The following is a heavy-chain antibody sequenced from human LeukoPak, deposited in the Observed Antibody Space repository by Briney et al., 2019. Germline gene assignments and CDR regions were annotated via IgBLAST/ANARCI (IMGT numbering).Heavy chain of an antibody. CDR2: IKQDGSEK. Sequence: GGSLRLSCAASGFTFSSYWMSWVRQAPGKGLEWVANIKQDGSEKYHVDSVKGRFTISRDNAKNSLYLQMNSLRAEDTAVYYCARDLNYDILTGYYNNYWGQGTLVTVSS. CDR1: GFTFSSYW. J-gene: IGHJ4*02. D-gene: IGHD3-9*01. V-gene: IGHV3-7*01. CDR3: ARDLNYDILTGYYNNY.